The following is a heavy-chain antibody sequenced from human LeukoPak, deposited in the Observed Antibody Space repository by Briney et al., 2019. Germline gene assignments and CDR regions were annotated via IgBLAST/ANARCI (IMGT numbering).Heavy chain of an antibody. Sequence: PSETLSLTCTVSGDSISNYYWSWIRQPPGKGLEWIGEINHSGSTNYNPSLKSRVTISVDTSKNQFSLKLSSVTAADTAVYYCAREDSPGIVGATGGGFDYWGQGTLVTVSS. D-gene: IGHD1-26*01. CDR1: GDSISNYY. V-gene: IGHV4-34*01. CDR2: INHSGST. J-gene: IGHJ4*02. CDR3: AREDSPGIVGATGGGFDY.